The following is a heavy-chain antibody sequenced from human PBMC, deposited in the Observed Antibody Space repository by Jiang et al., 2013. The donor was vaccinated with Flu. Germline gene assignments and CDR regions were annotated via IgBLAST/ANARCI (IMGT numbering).Heavy chain of an antibody. CDR2: IIPIFGTA. J-gene: IGHJ5*02. Sequence: SGAEVKKPGSSVKVSCKASGGTFSSYAISWVRQAPGQGLEWMGGIIPIFGTANYAQKFQGRVTITADKSTSTAYMELSSLRSEDTAVYYCARDFYDILTGYSNWFDPWGQGTLVTVSS. D-gene: IGHD3-9*01. CDR3: ARDFYDILTGYSNWFDP. V-gene: IGHV1-69*06. CDR1: GGTFSSYA.